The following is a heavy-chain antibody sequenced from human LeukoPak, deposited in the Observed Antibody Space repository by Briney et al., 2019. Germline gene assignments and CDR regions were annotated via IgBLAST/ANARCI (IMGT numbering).Heavy chain of an antibody. V-gene: IGHV5-51*01. CDR3: ARHGYGYYFDY. J-gene: IGHJ4*02. D-gene: IGHD5-12*01. Sequence: GESLKISCKGSGYSFTNYWIGWVRQVPGKGLEWMGIVYPDDSDPTYSPAFQGQVTISADKSITTAYLHWSSLKASDTAMYYCARHGYGYYFDYWGRGTLVTVSS. CDR1: GYSFTNYW. CDR2: VYPDDSDP.